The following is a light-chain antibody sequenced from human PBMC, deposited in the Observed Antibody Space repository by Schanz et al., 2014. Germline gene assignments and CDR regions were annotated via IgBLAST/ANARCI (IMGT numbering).Light chain of an antibody. CDR1: SSDVGDYNY. CDR2: DVT. V-gene: IGLV2-11*01. Sequence: QSALTQPRSVSGSPGQSVTISCTGTSSDVGDYNYVSWYQQHPGKAPKFMIYDVTKRPSGVPDRFSGSKSGNTASLTISGLQAEDEGDYYCCSYTSSNTLEFGGGTKVTVL. J-gene: IGLJ2*01. CDR3: CSYTSSNTLE.